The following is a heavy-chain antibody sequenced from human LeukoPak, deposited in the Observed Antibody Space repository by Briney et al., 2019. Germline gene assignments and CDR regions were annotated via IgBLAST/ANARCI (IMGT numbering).Heavy chain of an antibody. V-gene: IGHV3-53*01. CDR1: GFTVSSNY. CDR2: LYSGGST. J-gene: IGHJ4*02. D-gene: IGHD2-2*01. Sequence: GGSLRLSCAASGFTVSSNYMSWLRQAPGMGLEWVSILYSGGSTYYADSVKGRFTISRDNSKNTLYLQMNSLRAEDTAVYYCARWICGSTSCYYDYWGQGTLVTVSS. CDR3: ARWICGSTSCYYDY.